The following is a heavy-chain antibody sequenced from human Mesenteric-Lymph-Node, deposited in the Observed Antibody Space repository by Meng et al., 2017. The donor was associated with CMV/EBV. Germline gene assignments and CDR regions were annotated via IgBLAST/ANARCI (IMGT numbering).Heavy chain of an antibody. CDR3: ARQGRYCGGTSCFTG. J-gene: IGHJ4*02. V-gene: IGHV3-74*03. D-gene: IGHD2-2*02. CDR1: GFTSSTYW. Sequence: SGFTSSTYWVHWVRQAPGKGLVWVSRISGDGSSTTYADSVKGRFTISRDNAKNTLYLQMNSLRAEDTAVYYCARQGRYCGGTSCFTGWGQGTLVTVSS. CDR2: ISGDGSST.